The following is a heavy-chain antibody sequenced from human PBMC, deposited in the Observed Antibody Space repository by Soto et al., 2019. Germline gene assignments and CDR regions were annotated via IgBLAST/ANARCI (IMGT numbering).Heavy chain of an antibody. D-gene: IGHD6-13*01. Sequence: PSETLSLTCTVSGGSISSYYWSWIRQPPGKGLEWIGYIYYSGSTNYNPSLKSRVTISVDTSKNQFSLKLSSVTAADTAVYYCARHRFFSSWFDCWGQGTLVTVSS. V-gene: IGHV4-59*08. CDR1: GGSISSYY. J-gene: IGHJ4*02. CDR3: ARHRFFSSWFDC. CDR2: IYYSGST.